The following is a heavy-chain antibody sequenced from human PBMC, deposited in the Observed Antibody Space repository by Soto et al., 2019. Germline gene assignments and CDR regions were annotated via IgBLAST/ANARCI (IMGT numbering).Heavy chain of an antibody. CDR2: TYYKGNA. Sequence: SENLSLTCTVSADSLNRSNYYWGWIRQPPGKGLEWIGTTYYKGNAYYNPSLKSRVTMSVDTSKNQFTLKLISVTAADTSVYYCARHFVAVVIKGWGYWGQGALVTVS. D-gene: IGHD3-22*01. J-gene: IGHJ4*02. CDR3: ARHFVAVVIKGWGY. V-gene: IGHV4-39*01. CDR1: ADSLNRSNYY.